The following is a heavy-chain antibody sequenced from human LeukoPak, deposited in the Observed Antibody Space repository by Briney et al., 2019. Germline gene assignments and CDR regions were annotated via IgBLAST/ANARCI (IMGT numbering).Heavy chain of an antibody. J-gene: IGHJ4*02. Sequence: SETLSLTCTVSGGSISSSSYYWGWIRQPPGKGLEWIGSIYYSGSTYYNPSLKSRVTISVDTSKNQFSLKLSSVTAADTAVYYCARQRRSSRSSQGFDYWGQGTLVTVSS. V-gene: IGHV4-39*01. D-gene: IGHD1-26*01. CDR2: IYYSGST. CDR1: GGSISSSSYY. CDR3: ARQRRSSRSSQGFDY.